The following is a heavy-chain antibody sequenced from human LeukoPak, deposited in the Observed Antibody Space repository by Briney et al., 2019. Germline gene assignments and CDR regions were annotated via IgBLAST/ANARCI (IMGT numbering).Heavy chain of an antibody. CDR3: ARDSSSSGVDY. D-gene: IGHD6-19*01. V-gene: IGHV4-59*12. CDR1: GGSISSYY. CDR2: IYYSGST. J-gene: IGHJ4*02. Sequence: SETLSLTCTVSGGSISSYYWSWIRQPPGKGLEWIGYIYYSGSTNYNPSLKSRVTISVDTSKNQFSLKLSSATAADTAVYYCARDSSSSGVDYWGQGTLVTVSS.